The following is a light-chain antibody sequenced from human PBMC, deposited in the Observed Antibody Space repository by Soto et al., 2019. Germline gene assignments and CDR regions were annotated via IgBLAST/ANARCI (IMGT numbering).Light chain of an antibody. Sequence: QSALTQPASVSGSPGQSITISCTGTSSDVGGYNYVSWYQQHPGKAPKLMIYEVSNRPSGVSNRFSGSKSGNTASLTISGLQAEDEADYYCSSYTSSSTPFYVFGTGTKGTVL. CDR2: EVS. CDR1: SSDVGGYNY. V-gene: IGLV2-14*01. J-gene: IGLJ1*01. CDR3: SSYTSSSTPFYV.